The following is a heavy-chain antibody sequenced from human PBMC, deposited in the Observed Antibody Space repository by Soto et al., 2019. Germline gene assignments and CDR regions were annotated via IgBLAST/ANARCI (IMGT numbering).Heavy chain of an antibody. CDR3: AHLANYDFWSGGAFDI. CDR1: GYTFTSYD. CDR2: MNPNSGNT. D-gene: IGHD3-3*01. J-gene: IGHJ3*02. Sequence: AASVKVSCKASGYTFTSYDINWVRQATGQGLEWMGWMNPNSGNTGYAQKFQGRVTMTRNTSISTAYMELSSLRSEDTAVYYCAHLANYDFWSGGAFDIWGQGTMVTVSS. V-gene: IGHV1-8*01.